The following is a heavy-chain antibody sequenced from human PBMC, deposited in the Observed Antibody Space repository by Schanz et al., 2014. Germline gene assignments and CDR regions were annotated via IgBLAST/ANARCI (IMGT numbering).Heavy chain of an antibody. CDR1: GFTFSSYA. CDR2: ISGSGGST. D-gene: IGHD6-13*01. J-gene: IGHJ4*02. V-gene: IGHV3-23*04. CDR3: AKGRGSWGYFFDY. Sequence: EVQLVESGGGLVQPGGSLRLSCAASGFTFSSYAMSWVRQAPGKGLEWLSAISGSGGSTYYADSVKGRFTISRDNSKNTLYLQMNSLRAEDTAVYYRAKGRGSWGYFFDYWGQGTLVTVSS.